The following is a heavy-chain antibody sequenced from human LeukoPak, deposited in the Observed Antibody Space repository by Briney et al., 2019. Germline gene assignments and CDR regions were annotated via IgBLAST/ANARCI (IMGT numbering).Heavy chain of an antibody. Sequence: GASVKVSCKASGYTFTSYYMHWVRQAPGQGLEWMGWINPNSGGTNYAQKFQGRVTMTRDTSISTAYMELSRLRSDDTAVYYCAVEYSSSSAHDYWGQGTLVTVSS. V-gene: IGHV1-2*02. CDR1: GYTFTSYY. CDR2: INPNSGGT. CDR3: AVEYSSSSAHDY. J-gene: IGHJ4*02. D-gene: IGHD6-6*01.